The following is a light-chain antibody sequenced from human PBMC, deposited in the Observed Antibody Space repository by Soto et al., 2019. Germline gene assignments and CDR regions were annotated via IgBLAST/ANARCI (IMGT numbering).Light chain of an antibody. CDR3: QQYDDWPPIT. V-gene: IGKV3D-15*01. CDR2: LTS. J-gene: IGKJ5*01. CDR1: RTIAGN. Sequence: EVVMTQSPGTLSASPGERATLSCRASRTIAGNVAWYQQKPGQAPRLLIFLTSTRAIGVPDRFSGGGSGTEFTLTISILQSEDFAVYYCQQYDDWPPITFGQGTRLEVK.